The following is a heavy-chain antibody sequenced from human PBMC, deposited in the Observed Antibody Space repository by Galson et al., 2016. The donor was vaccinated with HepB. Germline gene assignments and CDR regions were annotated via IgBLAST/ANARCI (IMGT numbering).Heavy chain of an antibody. V-gene: IGHV3-30*04. Sequence: SGLTFRSYAMHWVRQAPGKGLEWVAVISYDGSNKYYADSVKGRFTISRDNSKNTLYLQMNSLRAEDTAVYYCARDADIVKVPAAIRADYWGQGTLVTVPS. CDR1: GLTFRSYA. D-gene: IGHD2-2*02. J-gene: IGHJ4*02. CDR3: ARDADIVKVPAAIRADY. CDR2: ISYDGSNK.